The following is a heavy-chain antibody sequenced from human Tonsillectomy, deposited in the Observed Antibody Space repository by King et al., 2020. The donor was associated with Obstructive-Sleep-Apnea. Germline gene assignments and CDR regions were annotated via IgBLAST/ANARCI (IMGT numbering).Heavy chain of an antibody. CDR1: RFSFSTYW. D-gene: IGHD4-23*01. CDR3: ARDLDAGNTNWFDP. Sequence: VQLVESGGGLVQPGGSLRLSCAASRFSFSTYWMSWVCQAPGKGLEWVANIKEDGSQKYYVDSVRGRFTISRDNVKNSLYLQMNSLRVDDTAMYYCARDLDAGNTNWFDPWGQGTLVTVSS. V-gene: IGHV3-7*01. J-gene: IGHJ5*02. CDR2: IKEDGSQK.